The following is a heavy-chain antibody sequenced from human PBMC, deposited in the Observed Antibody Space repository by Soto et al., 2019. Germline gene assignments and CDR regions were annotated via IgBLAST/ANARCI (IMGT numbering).Heavy chain of an antibody. D-gene: IGHD5-18*01. V-gene: IGHV3-43*01. CDR2: ISWDGGST. CDR1: GFTFDDYT. CDR3: AKDYLSYGYGAVWFDP. J-gene: IGHJ5*02. Sequence: GGSLRLSCAASGFTFDDYTMHWVRQAPGKGLEWVSLISWDGGSTYYADSVKGRFTISRDNSKNSLYLQMNSLRTEDTALYYCAKDYLSYGYGAVWFDPWGQGTLVTVSS.